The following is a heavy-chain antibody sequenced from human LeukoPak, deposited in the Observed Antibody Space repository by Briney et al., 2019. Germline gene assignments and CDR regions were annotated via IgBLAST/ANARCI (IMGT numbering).Heavy chain of an antibody. V-gene: IGHV1-2*02. CDR1: GYTFTDYY. CDR3: ARDRDTISTTDAGGDRFHY. Sequence: ASVKVSCKASGYTFTDYYMNWVRQAPGQGLEWMGWINPDSGGANYAQQFQGRVTMTRDTSISTAYMELSGLRSDDTAVYYCARDRDTISTTDAGGDRFHYWGQGTLVTVSS. D-gene: IGHD1-1*01. CDR2: INPDSGGA. J-gene: IGHJ4*02.